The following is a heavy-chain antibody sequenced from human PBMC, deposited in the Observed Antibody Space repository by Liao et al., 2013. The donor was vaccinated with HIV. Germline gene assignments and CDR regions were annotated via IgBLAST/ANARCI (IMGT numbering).Heavy chain of an antibody. Sequence: QVQLQESGPGLVKPSETLSLTCSVSGGSISSYYWSWIRQPPGKGLEWIGYIYYSGSTYYNPSLKSRVTISVDTSKNEFSLKVSSVTAADTAVYYCASCGSSDAFDIWGQGTMVTVSS. CDR1: GGSISSYY. CDR2: IYYSGST. D-gene: IGHD1-26*01. CDR3: ASCGSSDAFDI. V-gene: IGHV4-59*08. J-gene: IGHJ3*02.